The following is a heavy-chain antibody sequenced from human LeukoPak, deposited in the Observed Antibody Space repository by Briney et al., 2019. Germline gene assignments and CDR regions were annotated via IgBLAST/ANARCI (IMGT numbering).Heavy chain of an antibody. Sequence: ASGKVSCKASGYTFTGYYMHWVRQAPGQGLEWMGGINPNSGGTNDAQKFQGRVTMTRDTSISTVYMELSRLRSADTAVYYCARDLSPLSSVRLGYAAFNIWGQGTMVTVSS. D-gene: IGHD2-2*01. CDR1: GYTFTGYY. CDR3: ARDLSPLSSVRLGYAAFNI. V-gene: IGHV1-2*02. CDR2: INPNSGGT. J-gene: IGHJ3*02.